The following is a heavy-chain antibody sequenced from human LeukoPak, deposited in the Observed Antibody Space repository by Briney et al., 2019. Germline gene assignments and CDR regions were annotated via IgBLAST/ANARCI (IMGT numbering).Heavy chain of an antibody. CDR3: ARGVVMVPATYFDY. D-gene: IGHD2-15*01. J-gene: IGHJ4*02. CDR1: GDSIGTKY. CDR2: ISSIGTT. V-gene: IGHV4-4*07. Sequence: SETLSLTCTVSGDSIGTKYWSWIRRPAGRGLEWIGRISSIGTTDYSPSLRSRVTMSLDTSKNQFSLKMSSVTAADTALYYCARGVVMVPATYFDYWGQGTLVTVSS.